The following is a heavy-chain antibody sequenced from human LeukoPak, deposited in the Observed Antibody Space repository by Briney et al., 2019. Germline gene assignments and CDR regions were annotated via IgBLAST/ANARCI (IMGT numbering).Heavy chain of an antibody. CDR3: ASGNCDTVCYFDY. CDR1: GFTFTAYY. D-gene: IGHD2/OR15-2a*01. Sequence: AASVKVSCKASGFTFTAYYMYWVRQAPGQGLEWMGVINPSGDSTSYAQKFQGRVTMTRDASTSTVYMEVSSLRSEDTAVYYCASGNCDTVCYFDYWGQGTVVTVSS. V-gene: IGHV1-46*01. J-gene: IGHJ4*02. CDR2: INPSGDST.